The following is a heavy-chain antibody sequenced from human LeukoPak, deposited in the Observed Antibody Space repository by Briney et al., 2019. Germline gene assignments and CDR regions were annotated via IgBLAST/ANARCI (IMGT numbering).Heavy chain of an antibody. CDR3: ARASIMTDAFDI. CDR1: GGSISSHY. J-gene: IGHJ3*02. Sequence: NPSETLSLTCTVAGGSISSHYWSWIRQPPGKGLEWIGYNYYSGSTNYNPSLKSRVTISVDTSKNQFSLKLSSVTAADTAVYYCARASIMTDAFDIWGQGTMVTVSS. CDR2: NYYSGST. D-gene: IGHD3-16*01. V-gene: IGHV4-59*11.